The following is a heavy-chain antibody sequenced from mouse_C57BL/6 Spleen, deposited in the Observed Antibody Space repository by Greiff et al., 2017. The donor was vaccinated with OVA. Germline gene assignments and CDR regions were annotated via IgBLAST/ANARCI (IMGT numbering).Heavy chain of an antibody. D-gene: IGHD1-1*02. V-gene: IGHV1-54*01. Sequence: QVQLQQSGAELVRPGTSVKVSCKASGYAFTNYLIEWVKQRPGQGLEWIGVINPGSGGTNYNEKFKGKATLTADKSSSTAYMQLSSLTSEDSAVYFCARQGTLLFLDDWGKGTTLTVSS. J-gene: IGHJ2*01. CDR3: ARQGTLLFLDD. CDR1: GYAFTNYL. CDR2: INPGSGGT.